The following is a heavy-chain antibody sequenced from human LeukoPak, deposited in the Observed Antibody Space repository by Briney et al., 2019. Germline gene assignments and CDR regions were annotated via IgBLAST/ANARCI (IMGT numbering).Heavy chain of an antibody. Sequence: XVKVSCKASGGTFSSYAISWVRQAPGQGLEWMGGIIPIFGTANYAQKFQGRVTITADESTSTAYMELSSLRSEDTAVYYCARVDSSGWGRPKKNYWYFDLWGRGTLVTVSS. J-gene: IGHJ2*01. V-gene: IGHV1-69*13. D-gene: IGHD6-19*01. CDR3: ARVDSSGWGRPKKNYWYFDL. CDR1: GGTFSSYA. CDR2: IIPIFGTA.